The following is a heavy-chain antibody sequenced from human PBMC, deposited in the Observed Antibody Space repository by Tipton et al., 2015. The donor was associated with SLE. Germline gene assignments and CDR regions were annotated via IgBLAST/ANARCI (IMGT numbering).Heavy chain of an antibody. V-gene: IGHV4-59*11. CDR3: ARVSDYYDSSGYYPASYYFDY. Sequence: TLSLTCTVSGGSISSHYWSWIRQPPGKGLEWIGYIYYSGGTYYSPSLKSRVTISVDTSKNQFSLKLSSVTAADTAVYYCARVSDYYDSSGYYPASYYFDYWGQGTLVTVSS. D-gene: IGHD3-22*01. CDR2: IYYSGGT. J-gene: IGHJ4*02. CDR1: GGSISSHY.